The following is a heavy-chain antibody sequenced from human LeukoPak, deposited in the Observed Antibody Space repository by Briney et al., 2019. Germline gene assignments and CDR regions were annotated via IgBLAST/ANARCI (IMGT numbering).Heavy chain of an antibody. CDR1: GFTFSSYW. D-gene: IGHD3-10*01. Sequence: PGGSLRLSCAASGFTFSSYWMHWVRQAPGKGLVWVSRINSDGSSTSYADSVKGRFTISRDNAKNTLYPQMNSLRAEDTAVYYCARVRYYYGSGTISPFDYWGQGTLVTVSS. CDR2: INSDGSST. V-gene: IGHV3-74*01. J-gene: IGHJ4*02. CDR3: ARVRYYYGSGTISPFDY.